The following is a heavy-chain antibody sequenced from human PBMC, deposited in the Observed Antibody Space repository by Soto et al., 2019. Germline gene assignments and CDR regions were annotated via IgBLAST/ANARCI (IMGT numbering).Heavy chain of an antibody. D-gene: IGHD1-7*01. Sequence: PSETLSLTCAVSSGSISSSSYYWGWIRQPPGKGLEWIGSIYYSGSTYYNPSLKSRVTISVDTSKNQFSLKLSSVTAADTAVYYCARHVWGNYERESYFDYWGQGTLVTVPQ. CDR3: ARHVWGNYERESYFDY. V-gene: IGHV4-39*01. CDR1: SGSISSSSYY. J-gene: IGHJ4*02. CDR2: IYYSGST.